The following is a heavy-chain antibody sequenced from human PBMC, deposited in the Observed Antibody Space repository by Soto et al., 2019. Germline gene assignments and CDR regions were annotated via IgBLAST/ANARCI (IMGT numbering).Heavy chain of an antibody. J-gene: IGHJ5*02. CDR3: AKAPGLYCSSTTCHVSWFDP. D-gene: IGHD2-2*01. V-gene: IGHV4-31*03. CDR2: IYYSGST. CDR1: GGSISSGGYY. Sequence: PSETLSLTCTVSGGSISSGGYYWSWIRQHPGKGLEWIGYIYYSGSTYYNPSLKSRVTISVDTSKNQFSLKLSSVTAADTAVYYCAKAPGLYCSSTTCHVSWFDPWGQGTLVTVSS.